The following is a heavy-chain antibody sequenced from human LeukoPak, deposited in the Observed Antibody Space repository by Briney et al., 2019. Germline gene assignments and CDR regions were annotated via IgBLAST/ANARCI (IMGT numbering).Heavy chain of an antibody. J-gene: IGHJ2*01. CDR1: GYTFTSYG. CDR2: ISAYNGNT. Sequence: GASVKVSCKTSGYTFTSYGISWVRQAPGQGLEWMGGISAYNGNTNYAQKLQGRVTMTTDTSTSTAYMELRSLRSDDTAVYYCARGPEWVGAARRDWYFDLWGRGTLVTVSS. CDR3: ARGPEWVGAARRDWYFDL. V-gene: IGHV1-18*01. D-gene: IGHD6-6*01.